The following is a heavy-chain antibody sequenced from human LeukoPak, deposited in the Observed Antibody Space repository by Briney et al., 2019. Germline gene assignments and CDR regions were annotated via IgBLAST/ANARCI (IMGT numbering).Heavy chain of an antibody. CDR1: GFTFSSYS. V-gene: IGHV3-48*04. CDR3: ARGEYYYDSSGCHFDY. CDR2: ISSSSSTI. D-gene: IGHD3-22*01. Sequence: GGSLRLSCAASGFTFSSYSMNWVRQAPGKGLEWVSYISSSSSTIYYADSVKGRFTISRDNAKNSLYLQMNSLRAEDTAVYYCARGEYYYDSSGCHFDYWGQGTLVTVSS. J-gene: IGHJ4*02.